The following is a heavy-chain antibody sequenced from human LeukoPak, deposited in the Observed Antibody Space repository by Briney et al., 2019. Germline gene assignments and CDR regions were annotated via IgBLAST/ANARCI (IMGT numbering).Heavy chain of an antibody. CDR3: ARDSSYDSSGYPSN. D-gene: IGHD3-22*01. CDR1: GFTVSSNY. CDR2: IYSGGST. J-gene: IGHJ4*02. V-gene: IGHV3-53*01. Sequence: GGSLRLSCAASGFTVSSNYMSWVRQAPGKGLEWVSVIYSGGSTYYADSVKGRFTISRDNSKNTLYLQMNSLRAEDTAVYYCARDSSYDSSGYPSNWGQGTLVTVSS.